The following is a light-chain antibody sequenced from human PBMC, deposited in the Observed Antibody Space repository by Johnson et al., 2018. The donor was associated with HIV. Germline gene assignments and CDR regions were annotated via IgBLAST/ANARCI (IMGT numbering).Light chain of an antibody. CDR2: DNN. CDR3: GTWDISLSAEV. J-gene: IGLJ1*01. Sequence: QSVLTQPPSVSAAPGQKVTISCSGSSSNIGNNYVSWYQQLPGTAPKLLIYDNNKRPSGIPDRFSGSKSVTSATLGITGLQTGDEADYYGGTWDISLSAEVFGTGTKVTVL. CDR1: SSNIGNNY. V-gene: IGLV1-51*01.